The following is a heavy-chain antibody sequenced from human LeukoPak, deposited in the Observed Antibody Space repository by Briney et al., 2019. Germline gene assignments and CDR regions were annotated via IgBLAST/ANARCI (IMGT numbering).Heavy chain of an antibody. J-gene: IGHJ4*02. CDR2: INPSGGST. CDR3: ARGPVRSTPISSFFDS. Sequence: GASVKASCKASGYTFTSYYMHWVRQAPGQGLEWMGIINPSGGSTSYAQKFQGRVTMTRDTSTSTVYMELSSLRSEDTAVYYCARGPVRSTPISSFFDSWGQGTLSPFPQ. D-gene: IGHD2-2*01. CDR1: GYTFTSYY. V-gene: IGHV1-46*01.